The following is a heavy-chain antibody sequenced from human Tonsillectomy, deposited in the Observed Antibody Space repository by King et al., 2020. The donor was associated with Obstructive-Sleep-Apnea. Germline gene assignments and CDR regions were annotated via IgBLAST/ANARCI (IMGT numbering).Heavy chain of an antibody. D-gene: IGHD3-10*01. J-gene: IGHJ3*02. V-gene: IGHV5-51*01. CDR1: AYSFASFW. CDR3: ARRHYFASGQDAFDI. CDR2: VYPGDSDT. Sequence: QLVQSGAEVKRAEESLKISCKGSAYSFASFWIGWVRQMPGKGLEWMGIVYPGDSDTRYSPSFQGQVTISADKSVSTAYLQWISLRASDTAVYYWARRHYFASGQDAFDIWGQGTMVTVSS.